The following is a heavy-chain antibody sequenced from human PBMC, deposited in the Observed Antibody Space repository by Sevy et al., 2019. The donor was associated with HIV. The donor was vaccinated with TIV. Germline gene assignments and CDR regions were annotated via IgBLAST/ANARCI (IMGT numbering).Heavy chain of an antibody. Sequence: GGSLRLSCSASGFTFSSYAMHWVRQAPGKGLEYVSAISRNGGSTYYEDSMKGRFTISRDNSKNTLYLQMSSLRAEDTVVYYCVKDCDFWSGSRTPFDYWGQGTLVTVSS. CDR2: ISRNGGST. J-gene: IGHJ4*02. D-gene: IGHD3-3*01. CDR1: GFTFSSYA. V-gene: IGHV3-64D*06. CDR3: VKDCDFWSGSRTPFDY.